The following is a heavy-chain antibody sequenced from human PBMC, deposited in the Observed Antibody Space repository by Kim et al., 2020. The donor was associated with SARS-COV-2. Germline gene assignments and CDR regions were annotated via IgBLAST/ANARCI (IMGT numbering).Heavy chain of an antibody. Sequence: GGSLRLSCAASGFTFSGYGMNWVRQAPGKGLEWVAVIWYDGSKQYYVDSVKGRFTISRDNSKNTLSLQMNSLRVEDTAVYYCARGVGAHTPYGLDVWGQGTTFTVSS. J-gene: IGHJ6*02. V-gene: IGHV3-33*01. CDR2: IWYDGSKQ. CDR3: ARGVGAHTPYGLDV. CDR1: GFTFSGYG. D-gene: IGHD1-26*01.